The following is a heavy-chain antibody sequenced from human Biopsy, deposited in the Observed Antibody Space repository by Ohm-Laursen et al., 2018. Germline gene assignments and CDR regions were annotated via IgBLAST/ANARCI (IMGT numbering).Heavy chain of an antibody. J-gene: IGHJ3*01. D-gene: IGHD2-21*02. CDR1: GFKFDDYG. Sequence: SLRLSCAASGFKFDDYGMNWVRQAPGKVLEWVSAIGGGGSPTLYADSVKGRFTISRDDSKNTLYLQMNSLRVEDTAVYFCSKLGGDPAPFDRASDVWSRGTKVTVSS. CDR3: SKLGGDPAPFDRASDV. CDR2: IGGGGSPT. V-gene: IGHV3-23*01.